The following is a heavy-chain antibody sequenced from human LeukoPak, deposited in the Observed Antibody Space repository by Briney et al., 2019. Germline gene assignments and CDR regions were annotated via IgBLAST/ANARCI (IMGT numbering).Heavy chain of an antibody. V-gene: IGHV1-18*01. CDR1: GYTFNNYG. CDR3: ARDITRGSGWPLEFFEY. CDR2: ISANNGNT. Sequence: ASVKVSCKASGYTFNNYGISWVRQAPGQGLEWMGWISANNGNTNYGQKFQGRVSMTTDTSTTTAYMELRSLRSDDTAVYYCARDITRGSGWPLEFFEYWGQGTLVTVSS. D-gene: IGHD6-19*01. J-gene: IGHJ4*02.